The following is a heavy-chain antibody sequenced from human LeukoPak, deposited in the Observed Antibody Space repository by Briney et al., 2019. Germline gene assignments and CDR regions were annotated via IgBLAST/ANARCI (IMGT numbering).Heavy chain of an antibody. CDR2: ISGSDGST. Sequence: GGSLRLSCAASGFTFSSYAMSWVRQAPGKGLEWVSAISGSDGSTYYADSVKGRFTISRDNSKNTLYLQMNSLRAEDTAVYYCAKDQPNYDILTGYYPYYFDYWGQGTLVTVSS. D-gene: IGHD3-9*01. V-gene: IGHV3-23*01. CDR1: GFTFSSYA. CDR3: AKDQPNYDILTGYYPYYFDY. J-gene: IGHJ4*02.